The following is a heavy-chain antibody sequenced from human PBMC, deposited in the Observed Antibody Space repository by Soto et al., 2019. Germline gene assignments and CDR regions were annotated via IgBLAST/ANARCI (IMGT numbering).Heavy chain of an antibody. D-gene: IGHD5-18*01. J-gene: IGHJ3*02. Sequence: SETLSIRCIVSGGSISGRTDYWGWIRQPPGKELEWIGTVYYSGNKYYNPSLKSRVTISVDSSKQQFSLKVDSVTDADTAVYYCARHGGSTYGAPSGAFDIWGQGTMVT. CDR2: VYYSGNK. CDR3: ARHGGSTYGAPSGAFDI. V-gene: IGHV4-39*01. CDR1: GGSISGRTDY.